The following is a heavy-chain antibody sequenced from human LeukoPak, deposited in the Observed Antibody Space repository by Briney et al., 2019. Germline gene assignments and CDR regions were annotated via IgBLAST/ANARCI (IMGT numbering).Heavy chain of an antibody. D-gene: IGHD3-10*01. CDR2: FDPEDGET. Sequence: ASVKVSCKVSGSTLTELSIHWVRQAPGKGLEWMGSFDPEDGETIYAQKFQGRVTMTEDTSTDTACLELSSLRSEDTAVYYCTTGVLRGALYFDYWGQGTLVTVSS. CDR1: GSTLTELS. J-gene: IGHJ4*02. V-gene: IGHV1-24*01. CDR3: TTGVLRGALYFDY.